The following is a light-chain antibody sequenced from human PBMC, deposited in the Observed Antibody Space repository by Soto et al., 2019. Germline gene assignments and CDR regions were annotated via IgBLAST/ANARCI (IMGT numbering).Light chain of an antibody. CDR2: GAS. J-gene: IGKJ4*01. CDR1: QSVSSH. V-gene: IGKV3-20*01. CDR3: QQYGSSPALT. Sequence: EIVLTQSPGTLSLSPGERATLSCRASQSVSSHLAWYQQRPGQAPRRLIYGASSRATGIPDRFSGSGSGTDFTITISRLEPEDFALYYCQQYGSSPALTFGGGTKVEIK.